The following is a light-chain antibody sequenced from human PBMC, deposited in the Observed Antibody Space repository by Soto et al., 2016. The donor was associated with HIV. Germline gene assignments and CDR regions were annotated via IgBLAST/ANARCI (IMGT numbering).Light chain of an antibody. J-gene: IGLJ3*02. CDR1: NIGSRA. CDR2: FDG. CDR3: QVWDTDSDWV. Sequence: SYELTQPPSVSVAPGKTATFTCGGYNIGSRAVHWYQQKTGQAPVLVVRFDGDRPSVIPERFSVSDSGNAAILTISTVEAGDEADYYCQVWDTDSDWVFGGGTKLTVL. V-gene: IGLV3-21*01.